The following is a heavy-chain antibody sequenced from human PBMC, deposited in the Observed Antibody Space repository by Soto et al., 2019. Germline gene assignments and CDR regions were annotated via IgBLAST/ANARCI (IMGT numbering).Heavy chain of an antibody. J-gene: IGHJ4*02. D-gene: IGHD5-12*01. CDR1: GFTFSTYA. CDR3: ARATDGYNSRSLFDY. CDR2: ISGSASST. Sequence: PGGSLRLSCAASGFTFSTYAMSWVRQAPGKGLQWVSTISGSASSTYYADSVKGRFTISRDNDKHTLYLQMNSLRDEDTAVYYCARATDGYNSRSLFDYWGQGALVTVSS. V-gene: IGHV3-23*01.